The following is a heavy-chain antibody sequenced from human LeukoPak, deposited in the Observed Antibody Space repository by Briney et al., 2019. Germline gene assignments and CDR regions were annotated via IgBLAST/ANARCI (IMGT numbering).Heavy chain of an antibody. J-gene: IGHJ4*02. CDR2: INPSGGST. D-gene: IGHD3-22*01. CDR3: AREYYYDSSGYEPHYFDY. Sequence: ASVKVSCKASGYTFTSYYMHWVRQAPGQGLEWMGIINPSGGSTSYAQKFQGRVTMTRDTSTSTVYMELSSLRSEDMAVYYCAREYYYDSSGYEPHYFDYWGQGTLVTVSS. CDR1: GYTFTSYY. V-gene: IGHV1-46*03.